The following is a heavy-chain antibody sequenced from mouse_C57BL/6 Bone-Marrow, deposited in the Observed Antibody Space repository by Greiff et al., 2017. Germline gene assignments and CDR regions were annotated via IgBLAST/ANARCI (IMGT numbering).Heavy chain of an antibody. D-gene: IGHD2-4*01. Sequence: EVQLVESGGGLVQPKGSLKLSCAASGFSFTTYAMNWVRQAPGKGLEWVARIRSKSNNYATYYADSVKDRFTISRDNSESMLYLQMNNLKTEDTAMYCCVSHDCCYAMDYWGQGTSVTVSS. V-gene: IGHV10-1*01. CDR2: IRSKSNNYAT. CDR3: VSHDCCYAMDY. J-gene: IGHJ4*01. CDR1: GFSFTTYA.